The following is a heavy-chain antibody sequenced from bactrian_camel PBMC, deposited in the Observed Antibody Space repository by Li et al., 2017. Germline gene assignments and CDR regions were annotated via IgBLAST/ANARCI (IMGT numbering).Heavy chain of an antibody. Sequence: VQLVESGGGSVQPGGSLRLSCAASGDSVSRYCMGWFRQVPGKEREGVALIDSDGSTSYADSVKGRFTISKDNAKNTLYLQMNSLKLDDTAMYYCATDSGECPGTRVLWLYEGQGTQVTVS. D-gene: IGHD3*01. CDR2: IDSDGST. J-gene: IGHJ4*01. V-gene: IGHV3S53*01. CDR1: GDSVSRYC.